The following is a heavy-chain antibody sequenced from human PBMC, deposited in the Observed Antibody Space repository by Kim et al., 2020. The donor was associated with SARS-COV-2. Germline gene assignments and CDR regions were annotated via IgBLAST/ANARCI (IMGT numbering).Heavy chain of an antibody. J-gene: IGHJ4*02. V-gene: IGHV3-49*03. CDR2: IRSKAYGGTT. Sequence: GGSLRLSCTASGFTFGDYAMSWFRQAPGKGLEWVGFIRSKAYGGTTEYAASVKGRFTISRDDSKSIAYLQMNSLRTEDTAVYYCTKAGLGGSGYYYDYWGQGTLVTVSS. CDR3: TKAGLGGSGYYYDY. CDR1: GFTFGDYA. D-gene: IGHD3-22*01.